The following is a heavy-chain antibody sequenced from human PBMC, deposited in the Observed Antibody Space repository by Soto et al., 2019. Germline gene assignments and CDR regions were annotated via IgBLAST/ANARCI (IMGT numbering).Heavy chain of an antibody. Sequence: QVQLVESGGGLVKPGGSLRLSCAASGFTFNDHYMTWIRQAPGKGLEWVSFISSDSIYTNSADSVKGRFTISRDNAKNLLYLQMSSLRVEDTAVYYCARDSTGSGLDYGMDVWGQRTTVAVSS. J-gene: IGHJ6*02. CDR1: GFTFNDHY. V-gene: IGHV3-11*06. CDR2: ISSDSIYT. CDR3: ARDSTGSGLDYGMDV. D-gene: IGHD3-10*01.